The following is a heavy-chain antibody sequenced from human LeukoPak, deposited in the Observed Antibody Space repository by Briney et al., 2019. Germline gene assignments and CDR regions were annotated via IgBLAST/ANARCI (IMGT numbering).Heavy chain of an antibody. Sequence: GASAKVSCKASGGTFSSYAISWVRQAPGQGLEWMGGIIPIFGTANYAQKFQGRVTITADESTSTAYMELSSLRSEDTAVYYCAIGFPYCGGDCYTLLDYWGQGTLVTVSS. J-gene: IGHJ4*02. CDR2: IIPIFGTA. CDR3: AIGFPYCGGDCYTLLDY. D-gene: IGHD2-21*01. CDR1: GGTFSSYA. V-gene: IGHV1-69*13.